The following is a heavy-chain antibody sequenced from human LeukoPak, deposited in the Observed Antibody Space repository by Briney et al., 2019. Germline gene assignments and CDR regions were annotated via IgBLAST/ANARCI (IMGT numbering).Heavy chain of an antibody. J-gene: IGHJ4*02. Sequence: SETLSLTCDVSGGSINDRDWWTWVRQPPEKGLEWLGEIQTTGRTNSNPSLRSRVTMSINKVRKQVFLNLNSVTAADTAVYYCASADIGWNPAHYWGQGTLVIVSS. CDR1: GGSINDRDW. CDR3: ASADIGWNPAHY. CDR2: IQTTGRT. V-gene: IGHV4-4*02. D-gene: IGHD2-15*01.